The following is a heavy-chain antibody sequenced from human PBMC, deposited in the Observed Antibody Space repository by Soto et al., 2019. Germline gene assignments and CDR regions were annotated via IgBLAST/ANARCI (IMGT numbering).Heavy chain of an antibody. CDR2: ISYDGSNK. J-gene: IGHJ4*02. D-gene: IGHD3-22*01. CDR1: GFTFSSYG. CDR3: AKGEDYYDSSGYYPPFGY. V-gene: IGHV3-30*18. Sequence: QVQLVESGGGVVQPGRSLRLSCAASGFTFSSYGMHWVRQAPGKGLEWVAVISYDGSNKYYADSVKGRFTISRDNSKNTLYLQMNSLRAEDTAVYYCAKGEDYYDSSGYYPPFGYWGQGTLVTVSS.